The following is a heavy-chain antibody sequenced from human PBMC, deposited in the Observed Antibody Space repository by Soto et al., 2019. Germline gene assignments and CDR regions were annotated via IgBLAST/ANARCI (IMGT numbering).Heavy chain of an antibody. D-gene: IGHD3-3*01. J-gene: IGHJ6*02. CDR2: FDPEDGDT. Sequence: GPSVKVSCKVSGYTLTELSMHWVRQAPGKGLEWMGGFDPEDGDTIYAQKFQGRVTMTEDTSTDTAYMELSSLRSEDTAVYYCATEGVLITIFGVVTRRYYGMDVWGQGTTVTVSS. CDR3: ATEGVLITIFGVVTRRYYGMDV. CDR1: GYTLTELS. V-gene: IGHV1-24*01.